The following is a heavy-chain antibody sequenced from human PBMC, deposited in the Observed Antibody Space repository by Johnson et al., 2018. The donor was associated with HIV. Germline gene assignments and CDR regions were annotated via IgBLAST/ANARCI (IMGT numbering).Heavy chain of an antibody. V-gene: IGHV3-30*04. CDR1: GFTFSSYA. Sequence: QVQLVESGGGVVQPGRSLRLSCAASGFTFSSYAMHWVRQAPGKGLEWVAVISYDGSNKYYADSVKGRFTISRDNSKNTLYLQMNSLRAEDTAVYYVARDRLLATIPLRKSWGDAFGSWGQGTMVTGSS. CDR3: ARDRLLATIPLRKSWGDAFGS. D-gene: IGHD5-12*01. CDR2: ISYDGSNK. J-gene: IGHJ3*02.